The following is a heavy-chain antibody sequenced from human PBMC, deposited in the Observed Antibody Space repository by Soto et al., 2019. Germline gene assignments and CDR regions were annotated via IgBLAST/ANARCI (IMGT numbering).Heavy chain of an antibody. D-gene: IGHD3-3*01. CDR3: TRPYYDFWSGYYSGTYFYGMDV. J-gene: IGHJ6*02. Sequence: GGSLRLSCAASGFTFSGSPIHWVRQASGKGLEWVGLIRRKADNYATAYAASVRGRFTISRDDSKNTAYLQMNSLKTEDTAVYYCTRPYYDFWSGYYSGTYFYGMDVWGQGTTVTVSS. CDR2: IRRKADNYAT. V-gene: IGHV3-73*01. CDR1: GFTFSGSP.